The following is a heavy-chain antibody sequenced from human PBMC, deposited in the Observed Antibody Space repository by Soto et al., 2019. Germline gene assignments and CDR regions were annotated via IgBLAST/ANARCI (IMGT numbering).Heavy chain of an antibody. J-gene: IGHJ4*02. CDR2: IYYSVST. D-gene: IGHD4-17*01. CDR3: ARLQVTTYFDY. V-gene: IGHV4-39*01. Sequence: TSETLSLTCTVSGVSIRSSSYYWGWFRQNPGKALESIVSIYYSVSTYYNPTLKSRVTISVDTSKLQFSQRLSSVTAAVTAVYYCARLQVTTYFDYWRQGTLVIVSS. CDR1: GVSIRSSSYY.